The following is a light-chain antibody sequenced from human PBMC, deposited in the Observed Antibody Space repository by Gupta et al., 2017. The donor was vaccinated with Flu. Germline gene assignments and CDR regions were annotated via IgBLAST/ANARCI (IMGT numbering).Light chain of an antibody. CDR2: GAS. CDR3: QQYGSSPQT. V-gene: IGKV3-20*01. J-gene: IGKJ1*01. Sequence: ELVFTQSPGTLSLSPGERATLSCRASQSVSSIYLAWYQQKPGQAPRLLIYGASSRATGIPDRFSGSGSGTDFTLTISRLEPEDFAVYYCQQYGSSPQTFGQGTKVEIK. CDR1: QSVSSIY.